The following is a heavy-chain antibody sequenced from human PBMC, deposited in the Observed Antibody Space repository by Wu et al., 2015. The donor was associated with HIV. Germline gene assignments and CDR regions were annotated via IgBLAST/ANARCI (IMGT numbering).Heavy chain of an antibody. V-gene: IGHV1-2*02. D-gene: IGHD2-15*01. Sequence: QDLLVQSGPELKRPGASVKVSCKTFGYDFTNYYMHWVRQAPGHGLEWMAWINPSGGATIYAEAFEGRITVTTDTSMKTVYMELESLTSGDTAMYFCARDATPITTEFDYWGQGTLITVSS. J-gene: IGHJ4*02. CDR1: GYDFTNYY. CDR2: INPSGGAT. CDR3: ARDATPITTEFDY.